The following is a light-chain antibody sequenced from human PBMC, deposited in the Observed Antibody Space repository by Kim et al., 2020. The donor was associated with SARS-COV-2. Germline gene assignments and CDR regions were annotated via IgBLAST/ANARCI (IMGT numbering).Light chain of an antibody. V-gene: IGKV1-39*01. J-gene: IGKJ3*01. CDR2: AAS. Sequence: ASVGDRVTITCRTTQSTSSHLNWDQQKPGRAPKILISAASTLQGGVPSRFSGSGSETDFTLTISSLQPEDFATYFCQQSYITPFTFGPGTKVDIK. CDR3: QQSYITPFT. CDR1: QSTSSH.